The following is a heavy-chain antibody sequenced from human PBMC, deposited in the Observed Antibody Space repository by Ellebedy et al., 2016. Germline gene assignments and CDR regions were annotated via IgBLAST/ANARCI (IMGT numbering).Heavy chain of an antibody. CDR1: GFIFTNYW. J-gene: IGHJ4*02. CDR3: ARGWGARVYMAHLDY. V-gene: IGHV3-7*01. Sequence: GESLKISXEASGFIFTNYWMNWVRQAPGKGLEWVARINEDGNKKFYVDSVKGRFTVSRDNAKNSLLLEMNSLRVEDTAVYYCARGWGARVYMAHLDYWGQGALVTVSS. D-gene: IGHD3-16*01. CDR2: INEDGNKK.